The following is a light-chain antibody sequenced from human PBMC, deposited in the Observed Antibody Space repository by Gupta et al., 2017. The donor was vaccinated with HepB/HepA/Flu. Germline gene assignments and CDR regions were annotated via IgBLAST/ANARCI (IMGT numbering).Light chain of an antibody. J-gene: IGKJ1*01. CDR3: QQSYSTLWT. Sequence: DMQMPQSPSSLSASVGDRVTITCRASQSSSSYLNWYQQKPGKAPKLLIYAASSLQSGVPSRFSGSGSGTDFTLTIISLQPEDFATYYCQQSYSTLWTFHQETKVEIK. CDR2: AAS. CDR1: QSSSSY. V-gene: IGKV1-39*01.